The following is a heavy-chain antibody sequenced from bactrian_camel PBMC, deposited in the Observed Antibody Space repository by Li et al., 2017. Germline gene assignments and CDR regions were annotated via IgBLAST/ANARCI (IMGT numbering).Heavy chain of an antibody. CDR3: AADYRRGWSCSVGRSEYNN. J-gene: IGHJ4*01. CDR2: IDTSGMR. D-gene: IGHD1*01. CDR1: GYTYSAYC. V-gene: IGHV3S53*01. Sequence: VQLVESGGGSVGTGGSLRLSCVVSGYTYSAYCMGWFRQAPGKEREEVAVIDTSGMRRYADSVKGRFTISKDNAKKTLYLQMDNLLPEDSAAYYCAADYRRGWSCSVGRSEYNNWGQGTQVTVS.